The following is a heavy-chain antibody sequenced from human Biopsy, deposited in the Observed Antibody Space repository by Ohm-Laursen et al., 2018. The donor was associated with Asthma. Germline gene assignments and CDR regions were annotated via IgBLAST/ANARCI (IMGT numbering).Heavy chain of an antibody. CDR1: GYTFTSYG. CDR3: ARGQKSAGDRWFDP. V-gene: IGHV1-2*06. J-gene: IGHJ5*02. Sequence: ASVKVSCKASGYTFTSYGISWMRQAPGQGLEWMGRIKPNSGATNYAQKFQGRVTMTRDTSISTAYMEVSRLRSDDTAVYYCARGQKSAGDRWFDPWGQGTLVTVSS. CDR2: IKPNSGAT. D-gene: IGHD6-13*01.